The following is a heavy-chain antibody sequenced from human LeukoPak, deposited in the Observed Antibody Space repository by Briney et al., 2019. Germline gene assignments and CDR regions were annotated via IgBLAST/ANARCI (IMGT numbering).Heavy chain of an antibody. CDR1: GGSFSGYY. Sequence: PSETLSLTCAVYGGSFSGYYWSWIRQPPGKGLEWIGEINHSGSTNYNPSLKSRVTISVDTSKNQFSLKLSSVTAADTAVCYCARVRVYYPIQHWGQGTLITVSS. V-gene: IGHV4-34*01. D-gene: IGHD3-10*01. J-gene: IGHJ1*01. CDR3: ARVRVYYPIQH. CDR2: INHSGST.